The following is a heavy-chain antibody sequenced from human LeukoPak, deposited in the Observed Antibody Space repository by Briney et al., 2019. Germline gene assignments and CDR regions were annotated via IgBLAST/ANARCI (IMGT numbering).Heavy chain of an antibody. CDR3: ARANTDAFDI. Sequence: SETLSLTCTVSGGSISSSSYYWGWIRQPPGKGLEWIGSIYYSGSTNYNPSLKSRVTISVDTSKNQFSLKLSSVTAADTAVYYCARANTDAFDIWGQGTMVTVSS. J-gene: IGHJ3*02. CDR2: IYYSGST. CDR1: GGSISSSSYY. V-gene: IGHV4-39*07.